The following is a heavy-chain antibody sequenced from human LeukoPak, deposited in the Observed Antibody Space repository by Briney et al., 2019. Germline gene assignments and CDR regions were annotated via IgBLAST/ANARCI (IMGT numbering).Heavy chain of an antibody. V-gene: IGHV3-53*01. CDR2: IYSGGST. J-gene: IGHJ6*03. CDR3: ARVDVLRYFDWLLPNYYYYYMDV. D-gene: IGHD3-9*01. CDR1: GFTVSSNY. Sequence: GGSLRLSCAASGFTVSSNYMSWVRQAPGKGLEWVSVIYSGGSTYYADSVKGRFTISRDSAKNSLYLQMNSLRAEDTAVYYCARVDVLRYFDWLLPNYYYYYMDVWGKGTTVTVSS.